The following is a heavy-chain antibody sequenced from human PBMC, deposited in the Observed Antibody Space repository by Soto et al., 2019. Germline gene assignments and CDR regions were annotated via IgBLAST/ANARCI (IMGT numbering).Heavy chain of an antibody. CDR3: AKDRFGGCGGDCSTFDY. D-gene: IGHD2-21*02. CDR2: ISWDGGST. CDR1: GFTFDDYT. V-gene: IGHV3-43*01. J-gene: IGHJ4*02. Sequence: GGSLRLSCAASGFTFDDYTMHWVRQAPGKGLEWVSLISWDGGSTYYADSVKGRFTISRDNSKNSLYLQMNSLRTEDTALYYCAKDRFGGCGGDCSTFDYWGQGTLVTVSS.